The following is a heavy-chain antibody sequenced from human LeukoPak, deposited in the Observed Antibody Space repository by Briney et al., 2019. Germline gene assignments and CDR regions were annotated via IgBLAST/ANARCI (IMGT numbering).Heavy chain of an antibody. V-gene: IGHV3-23*01. CDR3: AKGNGYSYGRYYFDY. CDR2: ITASGGNT. CDR1: GFTFSSYA. Sequence: AGGSLRLSCAASGFTFSSYAMGWVRQAPGKGLEWVSAITASGGNTYYADSVKGRFTISRDNSKNTLYLQVNSLRAEDTAVYYCAKGNGYSYGRYYFDYWSQGTLVTVSS. D-gene: IGHD5-18*01. J-gene: IGHJ4*02.